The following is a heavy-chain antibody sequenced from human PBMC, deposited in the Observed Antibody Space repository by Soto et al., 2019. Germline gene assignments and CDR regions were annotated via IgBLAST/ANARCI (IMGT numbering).Heavy chain of an antibody. CDR3: ARDVRPYCSSTSCYPNWFDP. D-gene: IGHD2-2*01. V-gene: IGHV1-18*01. Sequence: QVQLVQSGAEVKKPGASVKVSCTASGYTFTSYGISWVRQAPGQGLEWMGWISAYNGNTNYAQKLQGRVTMTTDTSTITAYMELRSLRSDDTAVYYCARDVRPYCSSTSCYPNWFDPWGQGTLVTVSS. J-gene: IGHJ5*02. CDR1: GYTFTSYG. CDR2: ISAYNGNT.